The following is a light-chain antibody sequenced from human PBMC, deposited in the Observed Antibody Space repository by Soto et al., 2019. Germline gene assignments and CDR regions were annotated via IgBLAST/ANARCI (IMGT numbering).Light chain of an antibody. Sequence: DIQMTQSPSSVSASVGDRVTITCRANQGITSWLAWYQQKPGKARKRLIYAASILQSVVPSRFRCGGSRTEFNLTISSLQAEDFATYICLQANNVPLTVGGGTKVEIK. CDR2: AAS. CDR1: QGITSW. CDR3: LQANNVPLT. V-gene: IGKV1D-12*01. J-gene: IGKJ4*01.